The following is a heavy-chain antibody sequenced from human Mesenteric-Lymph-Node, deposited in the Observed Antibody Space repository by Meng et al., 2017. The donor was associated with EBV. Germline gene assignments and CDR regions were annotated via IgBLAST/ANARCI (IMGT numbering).Heavy chain of an antibody. V-gene: IGHV4-4*02. CDR3: ARADSSGPWHFDY. CDR1: CGSCSSSNW. D-gene: IGHD3-22*01. CDR2: IYHNGNT. J-gene: IGHJ4*02. Sequence: EESGRVLVKPSGTLSPPRAVSCGSCSSSNWWSWVRQPPGRGLEWIGEIYHNGNTNYNPSLKSRVTISVDKSKNQFSLKLNSVAAADTAVYYCARADSSGPWHFDYWGQGTLVTVSS.